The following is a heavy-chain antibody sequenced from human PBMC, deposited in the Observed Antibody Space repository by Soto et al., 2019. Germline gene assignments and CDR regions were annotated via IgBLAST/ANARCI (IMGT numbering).Heavy chain of an antibody. Sequence: QVQLVQSGAEVKKPGASVKVSCKASGYTFTSYAMHWVRQAPGQRLEWMGWINAGNGNTKYSQKFQGRVTITRDTSASTGYMELSSLRSEDTAVYYCARGGGLYWYFDLWGRGTLVTVSS. J-gene: IGHJ2*01. CDR3: ARGGGLYWYFDL. D-gene: IGHD3-16*01. V-gene: IGHV1-3*01. CDR2: INAGNGNT. CDR1: GYTFTSYA.